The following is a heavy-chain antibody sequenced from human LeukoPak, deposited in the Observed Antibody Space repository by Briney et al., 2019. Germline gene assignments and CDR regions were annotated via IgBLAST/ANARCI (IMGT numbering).Heavy chain of an antibody. J-gene: IGHJ4*02. CDR2: INPSAGTT. CDR3: ARGADTYYYDSSGPNLDY. D-gene: IGHD3-22*01. CDR1: GYTVTSYY. V-gene: IGHV1-46*01. Sequence: ASVKVSCKASGYTVTSYYMQWVRQAPGQGLEWMGIINPSAGTTTYAQKFQGRVTMTRDTSTSTVYMELSSLRSEDTAVYYCARGADTYYYDSSGPNLDYWGQGTLVTVSS.